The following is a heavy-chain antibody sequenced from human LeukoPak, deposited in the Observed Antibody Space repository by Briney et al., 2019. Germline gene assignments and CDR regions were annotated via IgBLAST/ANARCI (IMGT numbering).Heavy chain of an antibody. Sequence: KPSETLSLTCSVSGGSINNYYWTWIRQPPGKGLEWIGYIYYSGSTNYNPSLKNRVTISVDTSNNQFSLKLTSLTAADTAVYYCAREKWGGHYMEVWGKGTTVTVPS. D-gene: IGHD1-26*01. V-gene: IGHV4-59*01. CDR2: IYYSGST. CDR3: AREKWGGHYMEV. CDR1: GGSINNYY. J-gene: IGHJ6*03.